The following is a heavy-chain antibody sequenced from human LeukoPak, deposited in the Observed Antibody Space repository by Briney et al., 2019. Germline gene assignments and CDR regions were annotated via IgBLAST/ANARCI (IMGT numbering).Heavy chain of an antibody. Sequence: GGSLRLSCAASGFTFGDFWMHWVRQVPGKGLVWVSVINTDGTKTIFADSAKGRFTISRDNAKNSLYLQMNSLRAEDTALYYCAKDMVRLLPSMEGYFDYWGQGTLVTVSS. D-gene: IGHD3-22*01. V-gene: IGHV3-74*01. CDR3: AKDMVRLLPSMEGYFDY. CDR2: INTDGTKT. J-gene: IGHJ4*02. CDR1: GFTFGDFW.